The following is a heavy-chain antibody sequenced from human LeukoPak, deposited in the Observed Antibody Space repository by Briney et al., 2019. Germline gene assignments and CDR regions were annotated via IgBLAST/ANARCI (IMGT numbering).Heavy chain of an antibody. CDR3: ARDLYDYGDLNWFDP. V-gene: IGHV1-46*01. D-gene: IGHD4-17*01. Sequence: ASVKVSCKASGYTFTSYYMHWVRQAPGQGLEWMGIIDPSGGSTTYAQKFQGRVTMTRDTSTSTVYMELSSLRSEDTAVYYCARDLYDYGDLNWFDPWGQGTLVTVSS. J-gene: IGHJ5*02. CDR1: GYTFTSYY. CDR2: IDPSGGST.